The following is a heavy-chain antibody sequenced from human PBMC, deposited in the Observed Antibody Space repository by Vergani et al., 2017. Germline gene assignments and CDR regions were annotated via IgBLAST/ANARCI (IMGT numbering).Heavy chain of an antibody. V-gene: IGHV3-30*03. CDR1: GFTSSYYG. J-gene: IGHJ4*02. Sequence: QVHLVESGGGVVQPGRSLRLSCVVSGFTSSYYGMHWVRQAPGKGLEWVAVISYDGTQKYYADSVKGRFTISRDNSKSTLYLQMNGLRTEDTAVYYCARDDYGGRGFDYYFDYWGQGTLVTVSS. CDR2: ISYDGTQK. D-gene: IGHD3-16*01. CDR3: ARDDYGGRGFDYYFDY.